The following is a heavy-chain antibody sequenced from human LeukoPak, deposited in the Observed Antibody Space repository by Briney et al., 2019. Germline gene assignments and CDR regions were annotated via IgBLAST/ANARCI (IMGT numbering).Heavy chain of an antibody. J-gene: IGHJ3*02. D-gene: IGHD5-18*01. V-gene: IGHV1-69*01. Sequence: ASVKVSCKASGGTFSSYAISWVRQAPGQGLEWMGGIIPIFGTANYAQKFQGRVTITADESTSTAYMELSSLRSEDTAVYYCAGGGHTAMVNSDAFDIWGQGTMVTVSS. CDR2: IIPIFGTA. CDR3: AGGGHTAMVNSDAFDI. CDR1: GGTFSSYA.